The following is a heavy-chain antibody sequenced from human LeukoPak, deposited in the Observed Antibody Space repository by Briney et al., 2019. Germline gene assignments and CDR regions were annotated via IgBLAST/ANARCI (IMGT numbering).Heavy chain of an antibody. CDR3: AKEIDYDSSGYYSNFDY. J-gene: IGHJ4*02. CDR1: GFTFSSYE. CDR2: ISSSGSTI. D-gene: IGHD3-22*01. Sequence: SGGSLRLSCAASGFTFSSYEMNWVRQAPGKGLEWVSYISSSGSTIYYADSVKGRFTISRDNSKNTLYLQMNSLRVDDTAVYYCAKEIDYDSSGYYSNFDYWGQGALVTVSS. V-gene: IGHV3-48*03.